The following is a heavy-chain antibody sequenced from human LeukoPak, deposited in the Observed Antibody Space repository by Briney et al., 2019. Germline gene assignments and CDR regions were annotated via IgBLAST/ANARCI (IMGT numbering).Heavy chain of an antibody. D-gene: IGHD3-10*01. CDR2: INHSGRT. J-gene: IGHJ6*03. CDR3: ARGGGDYYRDV. V-gene: IGHV4-34*01. Sequence: SETLSLTCAVYGGSFSGYYWSWIRQPPGKGLDWIGEINHSGRTNNNPSLKSRVTISVDTSKNQFSLKVSSVTAADTAVYYCARGGGDYYRDVWDNGTTVTVSS. CDR1: GGSFSGYY.